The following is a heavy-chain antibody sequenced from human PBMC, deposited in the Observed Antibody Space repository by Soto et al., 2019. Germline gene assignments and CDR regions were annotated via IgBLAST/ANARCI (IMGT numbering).Heavy chain of an antibody. V-gene: IGHV3-30*18. CDR3: AKDPGEGPGLHFDY. CDR1: GFTFSSYG. CDR2: ISYDGSNK. D-gene: IGHD2-21*01. J-gene: IGHJ4*02. Sequence: PGGSLRLSCAASGFTFSSYGMHWVRQAPGKGLEWVAVISYDGSNKYYADSVKGRFTISRDNSKNTLYLQMNSLRAEDTAVYYCAKDPGEGPGLHFDYWGQGTLVTVSS.